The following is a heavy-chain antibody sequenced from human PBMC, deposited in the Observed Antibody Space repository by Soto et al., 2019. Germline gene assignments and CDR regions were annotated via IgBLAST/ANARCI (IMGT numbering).Heavy chain of an antibody. V-gene: IGHV3-21*01. CDR3: ASEITVDGRAGY. CDR1: GFFFSSYT. J-gene: IGHJ4*02. Sequence: EVQLVESEGGLVKPGGSLRLSCAGSGFFFSSYTMNWVRQAPGKGLEWVSSISGNSGYIYYADSVKGRFTISRDNAKNSLFLQMKNLRAEDTAVYYCASEITVDGRAGYWGQGTLVTVSS. CDR2: ISGNSGYI. D-gene: IGHD6-19*01.